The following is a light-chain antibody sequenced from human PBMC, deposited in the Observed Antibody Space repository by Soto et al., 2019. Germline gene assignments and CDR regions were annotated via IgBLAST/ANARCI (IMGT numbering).Light chain of an antibody. CDR3: CSYASSSTPYV. V-gene: IGLV2-23*02. CDR1: STDFGTYNL. CDR2: EVT. Sequence: QSALTQPASGSGSPGQAITISCTGTSTDFGTYNLVSWYQQHPGKAPKLRIHEVTKRPSGVSNPFSGSKSGNTASLTISGLQAEDEADYYCCSYASSSTPYVFGTGTKLTV. J-gene: IGLJ1*01.